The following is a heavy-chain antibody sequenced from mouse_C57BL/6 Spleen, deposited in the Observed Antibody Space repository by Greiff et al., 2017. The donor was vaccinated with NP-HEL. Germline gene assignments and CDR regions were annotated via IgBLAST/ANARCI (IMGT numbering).Heavy chain of an antibody. CDR2: ISDGGSYT. D-gene: IGHD1-1*01. J-gene: IGHJ2*01. CDR1: GFTFSSYA. CDR3: AREGLRLDYFDY. Sequence: EVKLMESGGGLVKPGGSLKLSCAASGFTFSSYAMSWVRQTPEKRLEWVATISDGGSYTYYPDNVKGRFTISRDNAKNNLYLQMSHLKSEDTAMYYCAREGLRLDYFDYWGQGTTLTVSS. V-gene: IGHV5-4*01.